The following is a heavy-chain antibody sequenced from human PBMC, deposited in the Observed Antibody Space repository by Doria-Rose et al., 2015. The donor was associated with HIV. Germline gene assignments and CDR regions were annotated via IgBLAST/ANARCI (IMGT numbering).Heavy chain of an antibody. Sequence: QVTLKESGPVLVKPTETLTLTCTVSGVSLSSPGMRVSWIRQPPGKALEWLANIFSDDERSYITSLKSRLTISRRISKSQVVLTMTDMDPVDTATYYCARIKSSRWYHKYYFDFWGQGTLVIVSA. D-gene: IGHD6-13*01. CDR3: ARIKSSRWYHKYYFDF. V-gene: IGHV2-26*01. CDR1: GVSLSSPGMR. J-gene: IGHJ4*02. CDR2: IFSDDER.